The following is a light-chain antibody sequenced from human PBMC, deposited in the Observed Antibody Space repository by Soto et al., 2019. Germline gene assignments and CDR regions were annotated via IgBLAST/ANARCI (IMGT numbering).Light chain of an antibody. J-gene: IGLJ3*02. CDR3: AVWDDSLNGRV. V-gene: IGLV1-44*01. CDR2: NND. Sequence: QSALTQAPSASGTHGQEVTISCSGSSSNIGTNPVNWYQQLPGTAPEVLIYNNDQRPSGVPDRFSGSKSGTSASLAIGGLQSEDEADYYCAVWDDSLNGRVFGGGTQLTVL. CDR1: SSNIGTNP.